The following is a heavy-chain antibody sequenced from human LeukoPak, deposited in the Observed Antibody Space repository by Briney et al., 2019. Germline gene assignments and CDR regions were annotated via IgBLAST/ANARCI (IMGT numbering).Heavy chain of an antibody. D-gene: IGHD3-10*01. Sequence: SETLSLTCTVSGGSISSYYWSWIRQPPGKGLEWIGSIYYSGSTYYNPSLKSRVTISVDTSKNQFSLKLSSVTAADTAVYYCARHYGGAGITMVRGVIAVPPSDIWGRGTMVTVSS. CDR3: ARHYGGAGITMVRGVIAVPPSDI. CDR2: IYYSGST. V-gene: IGHV4-59*05. CDR1: GGSISSYY. J-gene: IGHJ3*02.